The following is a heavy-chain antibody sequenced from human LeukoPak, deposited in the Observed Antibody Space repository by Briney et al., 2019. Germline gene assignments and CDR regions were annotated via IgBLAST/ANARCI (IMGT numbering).Heavy chain of an antibody. CDR3: AKDLEVLLWFGDLIVDY. J-gene: IGHJ4*02. Sequence: GGSLRLSCAASGLTFSSYGMSWVRQAPGRGLEWVSAISTTGGTTYYADPVRGRFTISRDNSRNTLYLQMNSLRTEDTAFYYCAKDLEVLLWFGDLIVDYWGQGTLVTVSS. D-gene: IGHD3-10*01. CDR1: GLTFSSYG. CDR2: ISTTGGTT. V-gene: IGHV3-23*01.